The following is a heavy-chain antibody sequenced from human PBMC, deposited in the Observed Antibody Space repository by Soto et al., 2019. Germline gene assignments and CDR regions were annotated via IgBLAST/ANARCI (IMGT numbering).Heavy chain of an antibody. CDR1: GFTLSVYT. CDR3: VRKGGYFPNGYLDS. D-gene: IGHD3-22*01. V-gene: IGHV3-48*01. J-gene: IGHJ4*02. CDR2: IGRTSTDT. Sequence: QLVESGGGLVQPGGSLRLACAASGFTLSVYTMHWVRQAPGKGLEWGSCIGRTSTDTYYADSLKGRFTISRDNAKNSVYLQINSLRVEDTAVYYCVRKGGYFPNGYLDSWGQGTLVTVSS.